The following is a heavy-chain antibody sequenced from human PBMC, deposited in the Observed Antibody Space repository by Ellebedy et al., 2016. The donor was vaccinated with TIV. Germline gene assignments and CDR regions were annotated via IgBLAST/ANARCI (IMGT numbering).Heavy chain of an antibody. V-gene: IGHV3-7*01. CDR2: IKEDGSEK. D-gene: IGHD6-19*01. CDR1: GFTFSTYW. CDR3: ARDRNLYSSGWYEDY. J-gene: IGHJ4*02. Sequence: GESLKISXAATGFTFSTYWMTWVRQAPGKGLEWVANIKEDGSEKYFVDSVKGRFTISRDNAKNSLYLQMNRLRAEDTAVYYCARDRNLYSSGWYEDYWGQGTLVTVSS.